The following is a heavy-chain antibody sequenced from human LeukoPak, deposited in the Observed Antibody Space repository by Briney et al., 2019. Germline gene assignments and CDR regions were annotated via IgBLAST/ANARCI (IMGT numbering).Heavy chain of an antibody. Sequence: GSSVKVSCKASRGTFSSYAIIWVRQAPGQGLEWMGGIIPIFGTANYAQKFQGRVTISADESTSTVYMELSSLRAEDTAVYYCARDQGSGINYYYYYMDVWGKGTTVTVSS. V-gene: IGHV1-69*01. D-gene: IGHD3-10*01. J-gene: IGHJ6*03. CDR2: IIPIFGTA. CDR3: ARDQGSGINYYYYYMDV. CDR1: RGTFSSYA.